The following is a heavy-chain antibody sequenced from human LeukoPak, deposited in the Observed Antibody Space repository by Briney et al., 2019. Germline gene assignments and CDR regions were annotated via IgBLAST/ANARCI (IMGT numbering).Heavy chain of an antibody. D-gene: IGHD3-9*01. CDR2: ISAYNGNT. CDR3: ARGRLQLRYSDWSPIGGYYYYGMDV. Sequence: GASVKVSCKASGYTFTSYGISWVRQAPGQGLEWMGWISAYNGNTNYAQKLQGRVTMTTDTSTSTAYMELRSLRSDDTAVYYCARGRLQLRYSDWSPIGGYYYYGMDVWGQGTTVTVSS. V-gene: IGHV1-18*01. CDR1: GYTFTSYG. J-gene: IGHJ6*02.